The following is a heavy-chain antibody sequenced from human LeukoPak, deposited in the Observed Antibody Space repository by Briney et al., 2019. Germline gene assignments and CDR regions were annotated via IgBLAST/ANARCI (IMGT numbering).Heavy chain of an antibody. CDR2: ISYDGSNK. V-gene: IGHV3-30*18. CDR3: AKVGLEYYDFWSGPPTPNFDY. J-gene: IGHJ4*02. CDR1: GFTFSSYG. Sequence: GGSLRLSCAASGFTFSSYGMHWVRQAPGKVLEWMAVISYDGSNKYYADSVKGRFTISRDNSKNTLYLQMNSLRAEDTAVYYCAKVGLEYYDFWSGPPTPNFDYWGQGTLVTVSS. D-gene: IGHD3-3*01.